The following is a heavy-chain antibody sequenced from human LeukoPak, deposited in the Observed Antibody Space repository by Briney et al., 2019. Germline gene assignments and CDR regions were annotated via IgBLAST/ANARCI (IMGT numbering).Heavy chain of an antibody. CDR2: IYPGDSDT. CDR3: ARARRDGYNLDAFDI. Sequence: GESLKISCKGSGYSFTSYWIGWVRQMPGKGLEWMGFIYPGDSDTRYSPSFQGQVTISADKSISTAYLQWSSLKASDTAMYYCARARRDGYNLDAFDIWGQGTMVTVSS. D-gene: IGHD5-24*01. V-gene: IGHV5-51*01. CDR1: GYSFTSYW. J-gene: IGHJ3*02.